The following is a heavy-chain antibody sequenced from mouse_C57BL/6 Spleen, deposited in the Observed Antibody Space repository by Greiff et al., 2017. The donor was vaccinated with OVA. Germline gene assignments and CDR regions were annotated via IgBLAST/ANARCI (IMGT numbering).Heavy chain of an antibody. V-gene: IGHV1-15*01. D-gene: IGHD2-5*01. CDR2: IDPETGGT. J-gene: IGHJ4*01. CDR1: GYTFTDYE. CDR3: TYSNYLLAMDY. Sequence: QVQLQQSGAELVRPGASVTLSCKASGYTFTDYEMHWVKQTPVHGLEWIGAIDPETGGTAYNQKFKGKARLTADKSSSTAYMELRSLTSEDSAVYYCTYSNYLLAMDYWGQGTTVTVSS.